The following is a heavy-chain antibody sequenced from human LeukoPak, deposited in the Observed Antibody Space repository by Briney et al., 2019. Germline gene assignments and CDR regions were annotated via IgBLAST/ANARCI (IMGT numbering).Heavy chain of an antibody. V-gene: IGHV4-39*07. Sequence: PSETLSLTCTVSGGSISSSSYYWGWIRQPPGKGLEWIGSTYYSGSTYYNPSLKSRVTISVDTSKNQFSLKLSSVTAADTAVYYCARAYRVMTTVTMSWFDPWGQGTLVTVSS. CDR2: TYYSGST. J-gene: IGHJ5*02. CDR1: GGSISSSSYY. D-gene: IGHD4-11*01. CDR3: ARAYRVMTTVTMSWFDP.